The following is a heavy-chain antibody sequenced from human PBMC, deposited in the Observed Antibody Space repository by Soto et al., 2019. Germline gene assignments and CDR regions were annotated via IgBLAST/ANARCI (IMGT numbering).Heavy chain of an antibody. CDR3: ASRISYCSGGSCYGRPVGAFDI. Sequence: QVQLQESGPGLVKPSQTLSLTCTVSGGSISSGGYYWSWIRQHPGKGLEWIGYIYYSGSTYYNPSLKSRVTKSVDTSKNQFSLKLSSVTAADTAVYYCASRISYCSGGSCYGRPVGAFDIWGQGTMVTVSS. J-gene: IGHJ3*02. CDR2: IYYSGST. V-gene: IGHV4-31*03. CDR1: GGSISSGGYY. D-gene: IGHD2-15*01.